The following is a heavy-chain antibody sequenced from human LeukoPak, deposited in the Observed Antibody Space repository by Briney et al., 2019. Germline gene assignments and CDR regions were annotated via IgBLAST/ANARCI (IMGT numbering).Heavy chain of an antibody. J-gene: IGHJ4*02. Sequence: PGGSLRLSCAASGFTFDDYAMHWVRQAPGKGLEWVSHISGYGGSTYYADSVKGRFTISRDNSKNSLYLQMNSLRTEDTALYYCAKDIWPGWWLQLDYWGQGTLVTVSS. D-gene: IGHD5-24*01. CDR2: ISGYGGST. V-gene: IGHV3-43*02. CDR3: AKDIWPGWWLQLDY. CDR1: GFTFDDYA.